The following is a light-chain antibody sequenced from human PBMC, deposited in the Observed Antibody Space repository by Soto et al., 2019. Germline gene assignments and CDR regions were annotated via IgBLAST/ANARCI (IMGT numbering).Light chain of an antibody. J-gene: IGKJ5*01. V-gene: IGKV3-15*01. Sequence: EIVLRQAPPTLSVSPCETATLSCTASQNVGSNLAWYQQKPGQAPRLLIYGASTRATGIPPRFSGSGSGTEFALTISSLQSEDFAVYYCQQYNNWPITFGQGTRLEIK. CDR2: GAS. CDR1: QNVGSN. CDR3: QQYNNWPIT.